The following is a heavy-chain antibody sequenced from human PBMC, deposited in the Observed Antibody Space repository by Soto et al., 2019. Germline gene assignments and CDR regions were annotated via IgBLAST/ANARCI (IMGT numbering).Heavy chain of an antibody. CDR1: GDSISRYY. D-gene: IGHD4-17*01. J-gene: IGHJ4*02. V-gene: IGHV4-59*12. Sequence: PSETLSLTCTVSGDSISRYYWSWIRLSPGKGLEWIGYIYYSGETNYNPSVKSRVTISVDRTKNQFSLKLSSVTAADTAVYYCAVAMTTVTTYDYWGQGTLVTVSS. CDR3: AVAMTTVTTYDY. CDR2: IYYSGET.